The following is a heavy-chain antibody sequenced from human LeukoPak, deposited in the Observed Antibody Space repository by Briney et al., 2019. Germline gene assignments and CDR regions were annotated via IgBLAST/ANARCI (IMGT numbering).Heavy chain of an antibody. V-gene: IGHV3-30*18. CDR3: AKRPSDYGDYVSYFDY. Sequence: PGGSLRLSCEVSGFIFSNYGMHWVRQAPGKGLEWVGVISDDGRRKDYADSVKGRFTISRDNSKDTLYLQMNSLRAEDTAVYYCAKRPSDYGDYVSYFDYWGQGTLVTVSS. D-gene: IGHD4-17*01. CDR1: GFIFSNYG. CDR2: ISDDGRRK. J-gene: IGHJ4*02.